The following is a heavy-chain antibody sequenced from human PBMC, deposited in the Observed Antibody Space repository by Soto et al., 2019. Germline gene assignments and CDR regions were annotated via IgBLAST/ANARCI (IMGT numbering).Heavy chain of an antibody. D-gene: IGHD2-21*02. Sequence: QVQLQESGPGLVKPSETLSLTCTVSGGSISSYYWSWIRQPPGKGLEWIGYIYYSGSTNYNPSLKERVTIPVDTSKNQSSLKLSSVTAADTAVYYCARNTVVTPNYSYGMDVWGQGTTVTVSS. CDR1: GGSISSYY. V-gene: IGHV4-59*01. CDR3: ARNTVVTPNYSYGMDV. CDR2: IYYSGST. J-gene: IGHJ6*02.